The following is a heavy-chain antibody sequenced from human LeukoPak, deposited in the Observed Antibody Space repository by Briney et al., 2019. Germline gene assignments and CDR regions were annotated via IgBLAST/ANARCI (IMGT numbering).Heavy chain of an antibody. CDR3: AKHPYSSSSDWFDP. CDR2: ISGSGGST. CDR1: GFTFSTFA. V-gene: IGHV3-23*01. D-gene: IGHD6-6*01. Sequence: GGSLRLSCAASGFTFSTFAMSWVRQAPGKGLEWVSAISGSGGSTYYADSVKGRFTISRDNSKNTLYLQMNSLRAEDTAVYYCAKHPYSSSSDWFDPWGQGTLVTVSS. J-gene: IGHJ5*02.